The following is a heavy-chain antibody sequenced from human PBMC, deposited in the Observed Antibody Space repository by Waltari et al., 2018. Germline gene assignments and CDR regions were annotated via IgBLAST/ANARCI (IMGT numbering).Heavy chain of an antibody. CDR3: ASLVAIRYSSSWSARRVP. V-gene: IGHV4-39*01. J-gene: IGHJ5*02. D-gene: IGHD6-13*01. CDR2: IYYSGST. CDR1: GGSISSSSYY. Sequence: QLQLQESGPGLVKPSETLSLTCTVSGGSISSSSYYWGWIRQPPGKGLEWIGSIYYSGSTYYNPSLKRRVTISVDTSKNQFSLKLSSWTAADTAVYYCASLVAIRYSSSWSARRVPWGQGTLVTVSS.